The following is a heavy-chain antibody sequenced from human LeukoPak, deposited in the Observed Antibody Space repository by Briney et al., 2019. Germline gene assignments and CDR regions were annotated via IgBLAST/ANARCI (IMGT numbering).Heavy chain of an antibody. CDR2: ISRSGATI. D-gene: IGHD3-22*01. Sequence: PGGSLRLSCAASGFTFNTETMNWVRQAPGKGLEWVSFISRSGATIYYTDSVKGRFTISRDNAKNSLYLQMNSLRAEDTAVYYCARDHATYYYDSSGYYDYWGQGTLVTVSS. J-gene: IGHJ4*02. V-gene: IGHV3-48*04. CDR3: ARDHATYYYDSSGYYDY. CDR1: GFTFNTET.